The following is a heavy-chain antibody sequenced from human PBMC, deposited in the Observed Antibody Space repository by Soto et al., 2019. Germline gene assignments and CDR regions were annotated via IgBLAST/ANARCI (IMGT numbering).Heavy chain of an antibody. J-gene: IGHJ4*02. V-gene: IGHV4-30-2*01. CDR1: GGSISSGGYS. D-gene: IGHD3-22*01. CDR3: ARLGGYYQALDS. CDR2: IYHSGST. Sequence: SETLSLTCAVSGGSISSGGYSWSWIRQPPGKGLEWIGYIYHSGSTYYNPSLKSRVTISVDRSKNQFSLKLTSVTAADTAVYYCARLGGYYQALDSWGQGTLVTVSS.